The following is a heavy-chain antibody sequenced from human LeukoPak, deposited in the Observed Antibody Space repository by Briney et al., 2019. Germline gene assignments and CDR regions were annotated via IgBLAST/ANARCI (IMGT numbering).Heavy chain of an antibody. CDR2: ISATGGGA. CDR1: GFTFSSYA. Sequence: GGSLRLSCAASGFTFSSYAMSWVRQAPGKGLEWVSTISATGGGAYYADSVKGRFTISRDNSKDTLSLQMNTLRAEDTAVYYCAKDVRRAEYCSGTTCYTSSFDYWGRGTLVTVSS. J-gene: IGHJ4*02. V-gene: IGHV3-23*01. D-gene: IGHD2-2*02. CDR3: AKDVRRAEYCSGTTCYTSSFDY.